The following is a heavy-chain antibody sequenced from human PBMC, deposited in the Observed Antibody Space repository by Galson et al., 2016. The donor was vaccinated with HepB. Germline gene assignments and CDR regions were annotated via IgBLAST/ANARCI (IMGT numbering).Heavy chain of an antibody. J-gene: IGHJ5*02. CDR3: VRDRGTANWLNP. D-gene: IGHD1-1*01. CDR2: TYYRSKWLY. CDR1: GDSVSSNSAA. Sequence: CAISGDSVSSNSAAWNWIRQSPSRGLEWLGRTYYRSKWLYDYAVYVKYRITITPDTMRNEVSLQLDSVTPEDTAVYYCVRDRGTANWLNPWGQGTLVTVSS. V-gene: IGHV6-1*01.